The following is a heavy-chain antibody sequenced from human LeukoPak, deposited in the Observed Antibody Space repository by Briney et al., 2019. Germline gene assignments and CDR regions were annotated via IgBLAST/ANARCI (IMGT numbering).Heavy chain of an antibody. Sequence: GGSLRLSCAASGFTFSSYAMSWVRQAPGKGLEWVSGISGSGGSTYYTDSVKGRFTISRDNSKNTLYLQMNSLRAEDTAVYYCAYDSNSFYYFDYWGQGTLVTVST. CDR2: ISGSGGST. V-gene: IGHV3-23*01. CDR3: AYDSNSFYYFDY. D-gene: IGHD4-4*01. J-gene: IGHJ4*02. CDR1: GFTFSSYA.